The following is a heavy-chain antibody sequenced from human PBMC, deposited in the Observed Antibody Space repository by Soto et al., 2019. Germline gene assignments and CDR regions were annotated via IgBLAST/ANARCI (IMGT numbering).Heavy chain of an antibody. Sequence: QVQLQQWGAGLLKPSETLSLTCAVYGGSFSGYYWSWIRQPPGKGLEWIGEINHSGSTNYNPSLKSRVTISVDTSKTQFSLKLSSVTAADTAVYYCAREGNCSSTSCYTHWFDPWGQGTLVTVSS. D-gene: IGHD2-2*02. V-gene: IGHV4-34*01. CDR1: GGSFSGYY. J-gene: IGHJ5*02. CDR3: AREGNCSSTSCYTHWFDP. CDR2: INHSGST.